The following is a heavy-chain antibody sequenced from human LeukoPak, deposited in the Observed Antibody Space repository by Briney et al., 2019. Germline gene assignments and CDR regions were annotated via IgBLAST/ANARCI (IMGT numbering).Heavy chain of an antibody. Sequence: SQTLSLTCTVSGGSISSGGYYWSWFRQHPGKGLERLGYIYYSGSTYYNPSLKSRVTISVDTSKNQFSLKLSSVTAADTAVYYCARVHCSGGSCYTDYWGQGTLVTVSS. CDR2: IYYSGST. D-gene: IGHD2-15*01. CDR3: ARVHCSGGSCYTDY. V-gene: IGHV4-31*03. CDR1: GGSISSGGYY. J-gene: IGHJ4*02.